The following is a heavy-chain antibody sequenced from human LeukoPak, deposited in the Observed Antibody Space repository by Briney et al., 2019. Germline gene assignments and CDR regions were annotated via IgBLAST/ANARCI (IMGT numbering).Heavy chain of an antibody. J-gene: IGHJ4*02. D-gene: IGHD5-18*01. CDR1: GDSISRYY. V-gene: IGHV4-4*07. Sequence: PSETLSLTCSVSGDSISRYYWSWARQPAGKGLEWIGRVYTSGSTNYNPSLKSRVTMSLDPSKNQFSLKLSSVTAADTAVYYCARAGLGYSYGFDYWGQGTLVTVSS. CDR2: VYTSGST. CDR3: ARAGLGYSYGFDY.